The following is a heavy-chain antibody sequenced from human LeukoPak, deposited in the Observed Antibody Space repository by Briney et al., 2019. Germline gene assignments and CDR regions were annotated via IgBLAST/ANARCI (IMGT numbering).Heavy chain of an antibody. J-gene: IGHJ5*02. CDR1: GGSFSRYY. V-gene: IGHV4-4*07. D-gene: IGHD3-22*01. CDR2: IYTSGST. CDR3: ARDILGTMIVVVRWSWFDA. Sequence: SESLSLTCTVSGGSFSRYYGSWIRQPAGKGLEWIGRIYTSGSTNYNTSLKSRVTMSVDTSKNQFSLKLSSVTAADTAVYYCARDILGTMIVVVRWSWFDARGQRALVSAS.